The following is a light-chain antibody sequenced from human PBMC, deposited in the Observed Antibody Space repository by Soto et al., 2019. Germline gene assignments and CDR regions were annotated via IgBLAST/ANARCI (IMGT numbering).Light chain of an antibody. J-gene: IGKJ5*01. CDR2: GAS. V-gene: IGKV3-15*01. CDR3: QQYNTWPPIT. CDR1: QSVSSN. Sequence: EIVMTQSPATLSVSPGERATLSCRASQSVSSNLAWYQQKPGQAPRLLIYGASTRATGIPARFSGSGSGTEFTLNISSLQSEDFAVYYCQQYNTWPPITVGQGTRLEIK.